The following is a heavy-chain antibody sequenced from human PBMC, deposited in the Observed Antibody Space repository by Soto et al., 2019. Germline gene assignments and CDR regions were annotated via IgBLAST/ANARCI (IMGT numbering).Heavy chain of an antibody. CDR3: ARVIPGVEAWFDP. CDR1: GYTFTNFG. CDR2: ISAYTDTP. V-gene: IGHV1-18*01. Sequence: ASVKVSCKASGYTFTNFGVTWVRRAPGQGLEWMGWISAYTDTPNYAQKFQGRVTMTIDTSTSTAYMDLRSPTSDDTAVYYCARVIPGVEAWFDPWGQGTLVTVSS. D-gene: IGHD2-2*01. J-gene: IGHJ5*02.